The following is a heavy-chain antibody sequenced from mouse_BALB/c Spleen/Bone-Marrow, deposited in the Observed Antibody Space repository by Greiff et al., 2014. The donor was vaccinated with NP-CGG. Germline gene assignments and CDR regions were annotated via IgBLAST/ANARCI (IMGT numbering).Heavy chain of an antibody. CDR1: GYSFISYW. J-gene: IGHJ2*01. CDR3: ARQDITAASDY. D-gene: IGHD1-2*01. Sequence: QVQLKESGAELVRPGTSVKLSCKASGYSFISYWMNWVKQRPGEGLEWIGTIHPSDGETRLNQKFKDKAILTVDKSSSTVYMQFSSPSSEDSAVYYCARQDITAASDYWGQGTTLTVSS. CDR2: IHPSDGET. V-gene: IGHV1-61*01.